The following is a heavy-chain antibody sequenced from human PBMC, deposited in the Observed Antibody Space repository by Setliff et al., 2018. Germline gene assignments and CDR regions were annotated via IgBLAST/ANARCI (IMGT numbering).Heavy chain of an antibody. V-gene: IGHV1-18*01. CDR1: GYTFNNYG. CDR2: INNYSFKT. Sequence: GASVKVSCKASGYTFNNYGITWVRQAPGQGLEWMGWINNYSFKTTYSQKFLDRVTMTTDTSTNTGYMELRNLTPDDTAVYFCERLVRYCTQRACQRTQDADLWGQGTRVTVSS. CDR3: ERLVRYCTQRACQRTQDADL. J-gene: IGHJ5*02. D-gene: IGHD2-8*01.